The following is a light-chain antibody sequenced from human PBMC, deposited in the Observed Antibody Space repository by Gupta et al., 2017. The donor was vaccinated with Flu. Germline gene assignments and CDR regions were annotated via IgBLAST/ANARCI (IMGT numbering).Light chain of an antibody. CDR3: APCIGSVTVV. CDR1: SGLGTHTTY. Sequence: QIVLTYESSLSVSPRGIVTITCGSTSGLGTHTTYPTWSKQTPGQDPRTPISRTTIRTSGVPHRFSGSMLGNTAALAISGAQAEDEADYYCAPCIGSVTVVFGGGTRLTVL. J-gene: IGLJ2*01. V-gene: IGLV8-61*01. CDR2: RTT.